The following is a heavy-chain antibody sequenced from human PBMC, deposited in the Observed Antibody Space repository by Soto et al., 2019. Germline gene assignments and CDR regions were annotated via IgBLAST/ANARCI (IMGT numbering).Heavy chain of an antibody. CDR3: TTDHLIRIAVAGLGSTTTTWVIMDV. Sequence: GGSLRLSCAASGFTFSNAWMSWVRQAPGKGLEWVGRIKSKTDGGTTDYAAPVKGRFTISREDSKNTLYLQMNSLKTEDTAVYYCTTDHLIRIAVAGLGSTTTTWVIMDVWGKGTTVTVSS. D-gene: IGHD6-19*01. J-gene: IGHJ6*03. CDR2: IKSKTDGGTT. CDR1: GFTFSNAW. V-gene: IGHV3-15*01.